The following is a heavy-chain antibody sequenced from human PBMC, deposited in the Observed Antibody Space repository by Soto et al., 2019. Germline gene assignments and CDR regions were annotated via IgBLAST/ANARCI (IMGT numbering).Heavy chain of an antibody. CDR3: ASLYCDSDC. CDR1: GGSFSGYY. Sequence: QVQLQQWGAGLLKPSETLSLTCAVYGGSFSGYYWSWIRQPPGRGLEWIGEINHSGSANVNPTLKSPLTISVDTSKNQFSLKLSSVTAADPAVYYCASLYCDSDCWGQGTLVTVSS. CDR2: INHSGSA. J-gene: IGHJ4*02. D-gene: IGHD2-2*02. V-gene: IGHV4-34*01.